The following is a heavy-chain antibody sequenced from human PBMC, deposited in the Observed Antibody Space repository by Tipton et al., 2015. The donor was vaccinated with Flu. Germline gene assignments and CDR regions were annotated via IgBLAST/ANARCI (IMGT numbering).Heavy chain of an antibody. CDR3: ARAHTVGATGVDY. CDR1: GFTFSSYG. J-gene: IGHJ4*02. Sequence: SLRLSCAASGFTFSSYGMHWVRQAPGKGLEWVAVIWYDGSNKYYADSVKGRFTISRDNSKNTLYLQMNSLRAEDTAVYYCARAHTVGATGVDYWGQGTLVTVSS. D-gene: IGHD1-26*01. CDR2: IWYDGSNK. V-gene: IGHV3-33*01.